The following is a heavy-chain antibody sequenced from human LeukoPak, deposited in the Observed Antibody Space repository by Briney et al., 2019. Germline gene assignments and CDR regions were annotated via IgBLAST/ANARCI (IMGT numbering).Heavy chain of an antibody. D-gene: IGHD3-9*01. J-gene: IGHJ4*02. CDR3: ARHGIGLYDILSRPFDY. Sequence: SETLSLTCTVSGDSISSSTYYWGWIRQPPGKGLEWIGSIYYSGSTYYNPSLKSRVTISVDTSQNQFSLKLSSVTAADTAVYYCARHGIGLYDILSRPFDYWGQGTLVTVSS. V-gene: IGHV4-39*01. CDR2: IYYSGST. CDR1: GDSISSSTYY.